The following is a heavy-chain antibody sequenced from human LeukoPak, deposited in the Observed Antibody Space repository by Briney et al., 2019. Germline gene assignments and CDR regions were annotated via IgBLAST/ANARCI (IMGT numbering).Heavy chain of an antibody. J-gene: IGHJ3*02. V-gene: IGHV4-39*07. D-gene: IGHD6-19*01. Sequence: SETLSLTCAVSGGSISSNSYYWGWIRQPPGKGLEWIGSIYYSGSTYYNPSLKSRVTISVDTSKNQFSLKLSSVTAADTAVYYCAKSLTPIAVAGTISDAFDIWGQGTMVTVSS. CDR3: AKSLTPIAVAGTISDAFDI. CDR2: IYYSGST. CDR1: GGSISSNSYY.